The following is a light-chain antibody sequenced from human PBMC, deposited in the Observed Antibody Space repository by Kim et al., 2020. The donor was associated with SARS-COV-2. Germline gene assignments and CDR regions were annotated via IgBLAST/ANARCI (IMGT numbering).Light chain of an antibody. Sequence: QSVTSSGTGTSSDVGRYYFVCWYQHHPGKAPKVIIYEVTKRSSGVPDRFSGSKSGNTASLTFSGLQAEDEADYYCSSHASPNNAFVFGTGTKVTVL. J-gene: IGLJ1*01. CDR3: SSHASPNNAFV. CDR1: SSDVGRYYF. CDR2: EVT. V-gene: IGLV2-8*01.